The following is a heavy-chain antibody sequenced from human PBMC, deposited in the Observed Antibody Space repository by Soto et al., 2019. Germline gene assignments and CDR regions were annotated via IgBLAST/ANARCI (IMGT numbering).Heavy chain of an antibody. CDR1: GFTFSSYA. Sequence: GGSLRLSCAASGFTFSSYAMSWVRQAPGKGLEWVSAISGSGGSTYYADSVKGRFTISRDNSKNTLYLQMNSLRAEDTAVYYCAKVTHYGSGSYSYYFDYWGQGTLVTVSS. D-gene: IGHD3-10*01. V-gene: IGHV3-23*01. CDR3: AKVTHYGSGSYSYYFDY. CDR2: ISGSGGST. J-gene: IGHJ4*02.